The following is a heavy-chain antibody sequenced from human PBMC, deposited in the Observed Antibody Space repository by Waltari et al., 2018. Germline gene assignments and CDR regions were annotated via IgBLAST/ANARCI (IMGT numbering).Heavy chain of an antibody. Sequence: QVQLQESGPGLVKPSETLSLTCTVSGGSISRSYWTWVRPPAGQGLEWIGRIYASGSTNYNPSLRSRVTMSVDTSKNHFSLRLTSVTAADTAVYYCARDRCNSTSCLSRGAFDIWGQGTMVTVSS. CDR2: IYASGST. J-gene: IGHJ3*02. D-gene: IGHD2-2*01. CDR3: ARDRCNSTSCLSRGAFDI. V-gene: IGHV4-4*07. CDR1: GGSISRSY.